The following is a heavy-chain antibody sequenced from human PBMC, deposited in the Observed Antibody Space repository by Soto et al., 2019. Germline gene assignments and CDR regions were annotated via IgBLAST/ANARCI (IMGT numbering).Heavy chain of an antibody. CDR3: ARVTGDSVYYGMDV. D-gene: IGHD2-21*02. V-gene: IGHV4-4*07. J-gene: IGHJ6*02. Sequence: SETLSLTCTDSGDSISTYYWSWIRQPAGKGLEWIGRIDASGNTNYNPSLKSRVTISVDTSKNQFSLKLSSVTAADTAVYYCARVTGDSVYYGMDVWGQGTTVTVSS. CDR1: GDSISTYY. CDR2: IDASGNT.